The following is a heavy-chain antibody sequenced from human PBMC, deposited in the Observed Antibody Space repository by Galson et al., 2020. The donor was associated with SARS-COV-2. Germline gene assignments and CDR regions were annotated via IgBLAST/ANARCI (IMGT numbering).Heavy chain of an antibody. D-gene: IGHD2-15*01. CDR1: GGSVSSTSFK. CDR2: IYSSGST. Sequence: SETLSLTCSVSGGSVSSTSFKWGWIRQAPGKGLEWIGSIYSSGSTYSNPSLKSRVTMSLDTSKNHFSLKLSSVTAADTAVYYCAREVVVVVATNWFDPWGQGTLLTVSS. J-gene: IGHJ5*02. V-gene: IGHV4-39*02. CDR3: AREVVVVVATNWFDP.